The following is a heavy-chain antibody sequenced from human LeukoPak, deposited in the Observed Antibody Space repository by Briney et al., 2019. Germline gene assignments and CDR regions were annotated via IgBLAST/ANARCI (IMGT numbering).Heavy chain of an antibody. CDR3: AKVTYGSGTYGAFDY. D-gene: IGHD3-10*01. CDR2: IRYDGSNK. V-gene: IGHV3-30*02. J-gene: IGHJ4*02. Sequence: SGGSLRLSCAASGFTFSSYGFHWVRQAPGKGLEWVAFIRYDGSNKYYADSVKGRFTISRDNSKNTLYLQMNSLRAEDTAVYYCAKVTYGSGTYGAFDYWGQGTLVTVSS. CDR1: GFTFSSYG.